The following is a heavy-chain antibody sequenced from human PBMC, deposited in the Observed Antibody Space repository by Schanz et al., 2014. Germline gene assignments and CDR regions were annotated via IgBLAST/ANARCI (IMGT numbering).Heavy chain of an antibody. Sequence: EVQLLESGGGLVQPGGSLRLSCASSGFSFTTYAMSWVRQAPGKGLEWVSSISSGGGSTYYADSVKGRFTISRDNSKNTLYLQMKSLRAEDTAVYCCARIGGSVFDYWAQGTLVTVSS. CDR1: GFSFTTYA. D-gene: IGHD3-10*01. V-gene: IGHV3-23*01. CDR3: ARIGGSVFDY. J-gene: IGHJ4*02. CDR2: ISSGGGST.